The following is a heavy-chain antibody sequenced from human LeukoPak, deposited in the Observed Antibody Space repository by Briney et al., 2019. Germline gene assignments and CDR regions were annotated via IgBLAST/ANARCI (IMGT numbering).Heavy chain of an antibody. CDR2: IIPILGIA. Sequence: ASVKVSCKASGGTFSSYAISWVRQAPGQGLEWMGRIIPILGIANYAQKFQGRVTITADKSTSTAYMELSSLRSEDTAVYYCARLLTWELRGQVRGANFDYWGQGTLVTVSS. V-gene: IGHV1-69*04. D-gene: IGHD1-26*01. CDR1: GGTFSSYA. J-gene: IGHJ4*02. CDR3: ARLLTWELRGQVRGANFDY.